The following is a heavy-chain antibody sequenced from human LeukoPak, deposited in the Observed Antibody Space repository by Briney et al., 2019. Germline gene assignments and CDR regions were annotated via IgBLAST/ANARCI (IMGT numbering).Heavy chain of an antibody. V-gene: IGHV1-18*01. J-gene: IGHJ4*02. D-gene: IGHD6-19*01. CDR3: ARDSNRLKYSSGWSGFDY. Sequence: ASVKVSCKASGYTFTSYGISWVRQAPGQGLEWMGRISAYNGNTNYAQKLQGRVTMTTDTSTSTAYMELRSLRSDDTAVYYCARDSNRLKYSSGWSGFDYWGQGTLVTVSS. CDR1: GYTFTSYG. CDR2: ISAYNGNT.